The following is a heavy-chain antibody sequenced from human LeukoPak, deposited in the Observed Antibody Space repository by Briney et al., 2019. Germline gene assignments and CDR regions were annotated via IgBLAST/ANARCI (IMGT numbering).Heavy chain of an antibody. J-gene: IGHJ4*02. CDR1: GFTFSSYG. Sequence: PGGSLRLSCAASGFTFSSYGMHWVRQAPGKGLEWVAVISYDGSNKYYADSVKGRFTISRDNSKNTLYLQMNSLRAEDTAVYYCAATQFGELSYFDYWGQGTLVTVSS. CDR2: ISYDGSNK. D-gene: IGHD3-10*01. CDR3: AATQFGELSYFDY. V-gene: IGHV3-30*03.